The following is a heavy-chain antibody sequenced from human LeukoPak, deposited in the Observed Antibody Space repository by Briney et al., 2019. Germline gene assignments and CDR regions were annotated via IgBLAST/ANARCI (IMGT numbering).Heavy chain of an antibody. CDR2: MHYSGTT. J-gene: IGHJ5*02. CDR1: GFTFSNAW. D-gene: IGHD6-13*01. V-gene: IGHV4-59*01. Sequence: PGGSLRLSCAASGFTFSNAWMSWIRQTPGKGLEWIGYMHYSGTTKKNPSLESRVTTSVDTSKNQFSLKMTSVTAADTAVYYCARGLAAGGSYNWFDPWGPGTLVTVTS. CDR3: ARGLAAGGSYNWFDP.